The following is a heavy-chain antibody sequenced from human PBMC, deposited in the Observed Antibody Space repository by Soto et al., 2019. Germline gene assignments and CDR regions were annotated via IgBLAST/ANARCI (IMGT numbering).Heavy chain of an antibody. CDR1: GGSVSSGSYY. CDR3: ARFSSGYFDY. J-gene: IGHJ4*02. Sequence: SETLSLTCTVSGGSVSSGSYYWSWIRQPPGKGMEWIGYIYYSGSTNYNPSLKSRVTISVDTSKNQFSLKLSSVTAADTAVYYCARFSSGYFDYWGQGTLVTVSS. D-gene: IGHD6-25*01. CDR2: IYYSGST. V-gene: IGHV4-61*01.